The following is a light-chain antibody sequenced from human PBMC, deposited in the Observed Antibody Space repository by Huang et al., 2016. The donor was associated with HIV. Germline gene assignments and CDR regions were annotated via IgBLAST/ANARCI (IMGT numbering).Light chain of an antibody. J-gene: IGKJ3*01. CDR1: QSVSTN. V-gene: IGKV3-15*01. CDR2: GAS. CDR3: QQYKNWPPFT. Sequence: EIVMTQSPPTLSVSPGETATLSCRASQSVSTNLAWYQQKPGQAPRLLIYGASTRATGIPARFSGSGSGTEFTLTISRLQSEDFAVYYCQQYKNWPPFTFGPGTKVDIK.